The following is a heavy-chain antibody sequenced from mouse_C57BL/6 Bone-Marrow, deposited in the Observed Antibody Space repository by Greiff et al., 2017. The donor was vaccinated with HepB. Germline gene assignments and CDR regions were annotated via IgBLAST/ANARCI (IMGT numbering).Heavy chain of an antibody. CDR2: IDPNSGGT. CDR3: ARWDLITTVPHAMDY. J-gene: IGHJ4*01. D-gene: IGHD1-1*01. Sequence: VQLQQSGAELVKPGASVKLSCKASGYTFTSYWMHWVKQRPGRGLEWIGRIDPNSGGTKYNEKFKSKATLTVDKPSSTAYMQLSSLTSEDSAVYYCARWDLITTVPHAMDYWGQGTSVTVSS. CDR1: GYTFTSYW. V-gene: IGHV1-72*01.